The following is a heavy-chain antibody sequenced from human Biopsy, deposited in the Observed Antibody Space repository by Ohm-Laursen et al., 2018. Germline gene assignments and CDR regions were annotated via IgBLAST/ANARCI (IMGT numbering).Heavy chain of an antibody. CDR1: GGSITADF. D-gene: IGHD3/OR15-3a*01. CDR3: VRLNRRGNIIFFDY. Sequence: TLSLTCTVSGGSITADFWTWIRQTPGERLEWIGYRFHSGSPMYNPSLKSRVTISLDTSKSQFSLTLTSLTAADTAVYYCVRLNRRGNIIFFDYWGRGTLVTVSS. V-gene: IGHV4-59*08. CDR2: RFHSGSP. J-gene: IGHJ4*02.